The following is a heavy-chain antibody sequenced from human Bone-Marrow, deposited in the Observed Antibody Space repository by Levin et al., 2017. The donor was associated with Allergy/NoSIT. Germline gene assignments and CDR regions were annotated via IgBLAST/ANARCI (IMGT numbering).Heavy chain of an antibody. J-gene: IGHJ6*02. V-gene: IGHV4-30-4*01. CDR2: ISYSETT. Sequence: SETLSLTCTVSGGSINSADYYWCWVRQPPGKGLEWIGYISYSETTHYNPSLRSRVTISIDMTKNEFSLKLTSVTAADTAVYYCARETVRSYYGMDVWGQGTTVSVSS. CDR3: ARETVRSYYGMDV. D-gene: IGHD3-10*01. CDR1: GGSINSADYY.